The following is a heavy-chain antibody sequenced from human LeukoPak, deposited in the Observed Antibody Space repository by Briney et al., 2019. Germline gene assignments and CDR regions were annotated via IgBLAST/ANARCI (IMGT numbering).Heavy chain of an antibody. Sequence: PSETLSLTCTVSGGSISSYYWSWIRQPPGKGLEWIGYIYYSVSTNYNPSLKGRVTISVDTSKNQFSLKLSSVTAADTAVYYCARGGGSSWYTAAFDIWGQGTMVTVSS. V-gene: IGHV4-59*01. D-gene: IGHD6-13*01. CDR1: GGSISSYY. CDR2: IYYSVST. CDR3: ARGGGSSWYTAAFDI. J-gene: IGHJ3*02.